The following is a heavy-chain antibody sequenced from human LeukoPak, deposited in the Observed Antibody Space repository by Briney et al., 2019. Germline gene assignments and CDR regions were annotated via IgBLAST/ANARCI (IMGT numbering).Heavy chain of an antibody. V-gene: IGHV3-21*01. D-gene: IGHD5-12*01. CDR2: ISSSGSYI. J-gene: IGHJ4*02. CDR3: ATVATTSFDY. Sequence: GGSLRLSCAASRFTFSSYSMNWVRQAPGKGLEWVSSISSSGSYIYYADSVKGRFTISRDNAKNSLYLQMNSLRAEDTAVYYCATVATTSFDYWGQGTLVTVSS. CDR1: RFTFSSYS.